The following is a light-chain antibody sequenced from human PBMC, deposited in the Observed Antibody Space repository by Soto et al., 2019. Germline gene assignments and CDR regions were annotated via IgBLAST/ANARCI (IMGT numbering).Light chain of an antibody. CDR1: QGIANY. V-gene: IGKV1-27*01. CDR2: AAS. J-gene: IGKJ1*01. CDR3: QKYNSAPRT. Sequence: DIEMTQSPYSLSASVGDRVTITCRASQGIANYLAWYQHKPGKVPNLLIYAASTLQSGVPSRFSGGGSGTDFTLTISSLQPEDVATYYCQKYNSAPRTFGQGSKV.